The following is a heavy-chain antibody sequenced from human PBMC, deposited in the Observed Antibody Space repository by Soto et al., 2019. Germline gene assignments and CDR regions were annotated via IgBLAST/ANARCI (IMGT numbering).Heavy chain of an antibody. Sequence: GGSLRLSCAASGFTFSSYAMHWVRQAPGKGLEWVAVISYDGSNKYYADSVKGRFTISRDNSKNTLYLQMNSPRAEDTAVYYCARDKQTNWVVVTAIFDYWGQGTLVTVSS. CDR3: ARDKQTNWVVVTAIFDY. CDR1: GFTFSSYA. D-gene: IGHD2-21*02. J-gene: IGHJ4*02. CDR2: ISYDGSNK. V-gene: IGHV3-30-3*01.